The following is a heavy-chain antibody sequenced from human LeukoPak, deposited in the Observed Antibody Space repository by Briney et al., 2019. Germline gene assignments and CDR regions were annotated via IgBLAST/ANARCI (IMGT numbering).Heavy chain of an antibody. CDR3: ARGSPRSYDPPLHDY. J-gene: IGHJ4*02. D-gene: IGHD5-18*01. V-gene: IGHV1-2*02. Sequence: GASVKVSCKASGYTFTGYYMHWVRQAPGQGLEWMGWINPNSGGTNYAQKFQGRVTMTRDTSISTAYMELSRLRSDDTAVYYCARGSPRSYDPPLHDYWGQGTLVTVSS. CDR1: GYTFTGYY. CDR2: INPNSGGT.